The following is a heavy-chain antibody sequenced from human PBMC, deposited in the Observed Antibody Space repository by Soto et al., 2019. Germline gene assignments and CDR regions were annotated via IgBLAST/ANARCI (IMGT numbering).Heavy chain of an antibody. J-gene: IGHJ5*02. CDR3: ARGRYSSSSNWFDP. CDR1: GGSISSGGYY. Sequence: PSETLSLTCTVSGGSISSGGYYWSWIRHHPGKGLEWIGYIYYSGSTYYNPSLKSRVTISVDTSKNQFSLKLRSVTAADTAVYYCARGRYSSSSNWFDPWRQGTLVTVSS. V-gene: IGHV4-31*03. CDR2: IYYSGST. D-gene: IGHD6-6*01.